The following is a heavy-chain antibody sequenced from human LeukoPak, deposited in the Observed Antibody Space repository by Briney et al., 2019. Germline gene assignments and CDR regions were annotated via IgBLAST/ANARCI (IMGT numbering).Heavy chain of an antibody. CDR2: IYYSGSA. CDR3: ARKPIVNSAWYYFDY. CDR1: GGSVNSGTYY. J-gene: IGHJ4*02. V-gene: IGHV4-39*07. Sequence: SETLSLTCTVSGGSVNSGTYYWSWIRQPPGKGLEWIGNIYYSGSAYYNPSLKSRVTMSVDTSKNQFSLRLSSVTAADTAVYYCARKPIVNSAWYYFDYWGQGALVTVSS. D-gene: IGHD3-22*01.